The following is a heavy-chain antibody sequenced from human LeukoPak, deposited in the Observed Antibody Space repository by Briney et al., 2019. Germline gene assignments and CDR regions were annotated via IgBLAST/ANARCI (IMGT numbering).Heavy chain of an antibody. CDR1: GFTFSSYG. CDR3: ARDYYASGSHDY. Sequence: GGSLRLSCAASGFTFSSYGIHWVRQAPGKGLEWVAVISYDGSNKYYADSVKGRFTISRDNSKNTLYLQMNSLRAEDTAVYYCARDYYASGSHDYWGQGPLVTVSS. D-gene: IGHD3-10*01. CDR2: ISYDGSNK. J-gene: IGHJ4*02. V-gene: IGHV3-30*03.